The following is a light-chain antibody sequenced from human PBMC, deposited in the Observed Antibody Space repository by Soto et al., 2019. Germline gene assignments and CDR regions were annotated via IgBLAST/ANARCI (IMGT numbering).Light chain of an antibody. V-gene: IGKV3-11*01. CDR1: QGFRGL. Sequence: EIVLTQAPVTLSLSPGLRATLYWRASQGFRGLLAWYQQKPGQAPRLIIYDAYNRATGIPPRFSGSGSGTEFTLTISSLEPEDSEVYYCQQRHMWPITFGQGTRLEIK. CDR3: QQRHMWPIT. J-gene: IGKJ5*01. CDR2: DAY.